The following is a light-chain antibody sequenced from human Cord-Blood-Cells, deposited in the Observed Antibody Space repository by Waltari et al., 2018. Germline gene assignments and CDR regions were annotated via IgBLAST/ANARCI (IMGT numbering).Light chain of an antibody. V-gene: IGLV2-23*01. CDR2: EGR. CDR1: SRDVGSYNL. J-gene: IGLJ3*02. Sequence: QSALTQPASVSGSPGQSITISCTGTSRDVGSYNLVSWYQQHQGKAPKLMIYEGRKRPSGVSNRCSVSKSGNTASLTIAGLQAEDEADYYCYSYAGSSINWVFGGGTKLTVL. CDR3: YSYAGSSINWV.